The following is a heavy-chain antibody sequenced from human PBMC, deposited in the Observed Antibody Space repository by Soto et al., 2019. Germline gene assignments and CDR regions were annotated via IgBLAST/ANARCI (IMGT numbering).Heavy chain of an antibody. Sequence: WTWIRQPPGTGLEWMGYIYYSGTTTNYHPSLKSRVTLSVDTSKNQFSLKLSSVTAADTPVYYCARLGGSYAVPHFDYWGQGTLVTVSS. CDR3: ARLGGSYAVPHFDY. D-gene: IGHD1-26*01. V-gene: IGHV4-59*08. CDR2: IYYSGTT. J-gene: IGHJ4*02.